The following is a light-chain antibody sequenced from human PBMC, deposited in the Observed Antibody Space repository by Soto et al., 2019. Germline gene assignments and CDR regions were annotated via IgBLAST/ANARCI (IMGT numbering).Light chain of an antibody. J-gene: IGLJ1*01. CDR1: SSNIGAGYD. CDR3: QSYDSSLSGYV. V-gene: IGLV1-40*01. Sequence: QSVLTQPPSVSGAPGQRVTISCTGSSSNIGAGYDVHWYQQLPGTAPKLLIYGTSNRPSGVPDRFSGSKSGTSASLAITGLQAENEADYSCQSYDSSLSGYVFGTGTKATVL. CDR2: GTS.